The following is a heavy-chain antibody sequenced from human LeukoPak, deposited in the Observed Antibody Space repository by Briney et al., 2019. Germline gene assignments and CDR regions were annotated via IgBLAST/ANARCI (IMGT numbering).Heavy chain of an antibody. J-gene: IGHJ6*03. CDR1: GGSISSSNW. D-gene: IGHD3-22*01. V-gene: IGHV4-39*01. CDR2: IYYSGST. CDR3: ARLHYYDSSGDYYYMDV. Sequence: PSETLSLTCAVSGGSISSSNWWSWVRQPPGKGLEWIGIIYYSGSTYYNPSLKSRVTISVDTSKNQFSLKLSSVTAADTAVYYCARLHYYDSSGDYYYMDVWGKGTTVTVSS.